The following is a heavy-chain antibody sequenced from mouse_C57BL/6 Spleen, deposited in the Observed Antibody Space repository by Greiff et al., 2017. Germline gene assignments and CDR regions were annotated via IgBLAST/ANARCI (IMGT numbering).Heavy chain of an antibody. D-gene: IGHD2-3*01. CDR2: ICGDGST. J-gene: IGHJ4*01. CDR1: GFSLTSYG. Sequence: VKLMESGPGLVEPSQSLSITCTVSGFSLTSYGVDWVRQTPGKGLEWLGVICGDGSTHYNSALKSRLGISKDNSKSQVCLKMNSLQTDDTAMYYCARAPIYDCYYRYYAMDYWGQGTSVTVSS. CDR3: ARAPIYDCYYRYYAMDY. V-gene: IGHV2-6*01.